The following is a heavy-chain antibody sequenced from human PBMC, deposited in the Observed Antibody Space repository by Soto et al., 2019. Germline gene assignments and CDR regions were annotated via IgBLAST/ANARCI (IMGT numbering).Heavy chain of an antibody. J-gene: IGHJ4*02. Sequence: QVHLVQSGAEVKKPGASVKVSCKASGYTFTSYGITWVRQAPGQGLEWMGWISAHNGNTDYAQKLQGRVIVTRDTSTITAYMELRSLRSDDPAVYYCARGRYGDYWGQGALVIVSS. V-gene: IGHV1-18*01. CDR3: ARGRYGDY. CDR2: ISAHNGNT. D-gene: IGHD1-1*01. CDR1: GYTFTSYG.